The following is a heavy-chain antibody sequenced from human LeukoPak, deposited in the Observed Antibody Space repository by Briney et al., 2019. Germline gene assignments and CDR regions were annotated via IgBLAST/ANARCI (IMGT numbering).Heavy chain of an antibody. CDR3: AGDFYGSGSY. J-gene: IGHJ4*02. Sequence: RPGGSLRLSCAASGFTLSSYSMNWVRQAPGKGLEWLSYISSSSSTIYYADSVKGRFTISRDNAKNSLYLQMNSLRDEDTAVYYCAGDFYGSGSYWGQGTLVTVSS. V-gene: IGHV3-48*02. D-gene: IGHD3-10*01. CDR2: ISSSSSTI. CDR1: GFTLSSYS.